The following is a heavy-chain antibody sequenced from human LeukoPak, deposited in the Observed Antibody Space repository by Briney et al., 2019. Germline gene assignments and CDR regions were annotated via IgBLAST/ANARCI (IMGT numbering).Heavy chain of an antibody. V-gene: IGHV3-9*01. CDR3: AKAAGQWLATGIDY. Sequence: GGSLRLSCAASGFTFDDYAMHWVRHAPGKGLEWVSGISWNSGSIGYADSVKGRFTISRDNAKNSLYLQMNSLRAEDTALYYCAKAAGQWLATGIDYWGQGTLVTVSS. J-gene: IGHJ4*02. CDR2: ISWNSGSI. CDR1: GFTFDDYA. D-gene: IGHD6-19*01.